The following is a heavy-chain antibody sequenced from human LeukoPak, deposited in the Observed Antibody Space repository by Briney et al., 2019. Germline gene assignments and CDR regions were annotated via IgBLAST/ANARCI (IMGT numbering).Heavy chain of an antibody. CDR3: AKDTTELVLTFDY. J-gene: IGHJ4*02. CDR1: GFTFSSYA. V-gene: IGHV3-30*18. D-gene: IGHD6-6*01. CDR2: TSHDGSNK. Sequence: PGGSLRLSCAASGFTFSSYAMHGVRQAPGKGLEWVAVTSHDGSNKYYADSVKGRFTISRDNSKNTLYLQMNSLRAEDTAVYYCAKDTTELVLTFDYWGQGTLVTVSS.